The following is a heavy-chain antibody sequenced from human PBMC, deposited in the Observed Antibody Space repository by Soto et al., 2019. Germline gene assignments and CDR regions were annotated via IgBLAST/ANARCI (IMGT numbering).Heavy chain of an antibody. CDR1: GYTYTEYA. Sequence: QVQFVQSGAEVKKPGASVKLSCKTSGYTYTEYAIHWVRQAPGQGLEWMGWINVGNGNAKYSQWFEGRDTMTRDTSASKVYMAVGSLASEDTAVYYCTSSSERGYWGQGTLVTVSS. J-gene: IGHJ4*02. V-gene: IGHV1-3*01. CDR3: TSSSERGY. CDR2: INVGNGNA.